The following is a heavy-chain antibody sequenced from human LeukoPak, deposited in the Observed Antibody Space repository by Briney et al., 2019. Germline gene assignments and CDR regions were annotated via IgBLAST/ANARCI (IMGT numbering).Heavy chain of an antibody. J-gene: IGHJ6*03. Sequence: PGGSLRLSCAASGFTVSSNYMSWVRQAPGKGLEWVSVTYSGGSTYYADSVKGRFTISRDNSKNTLYLQMNSLRAEDTAVYYCARVRMDLYMDVWGKGTTVTVSS. CDR1: GFTVSSNY. CDR3: ARVRMDLYMDV. CDR2: TYSGGST. V-gene: IGHV3-53*01. D-gene: IGHD2-15*01.